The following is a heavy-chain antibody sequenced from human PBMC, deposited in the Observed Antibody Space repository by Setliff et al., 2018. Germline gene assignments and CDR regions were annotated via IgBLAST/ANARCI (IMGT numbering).Heavy chain of an antibody. CDR1: GGSISSGSYY. J-gene: IGHJ5*02. CDR2: LHTSGST. V-gene: IGHV4-61*02. D-gene: IGHD1-26*01. CDR3: ARDNTILGATDH. Sequence: PSETLSLTCTVSGGSISSGSYYWSWIRQSTERGLEWLGRLHTSGSTTYNPALNSRVTISVDTSTNQFSLRLTSLTAADPAVYFCARDNTILGATDHWGQGTLVTVSS.